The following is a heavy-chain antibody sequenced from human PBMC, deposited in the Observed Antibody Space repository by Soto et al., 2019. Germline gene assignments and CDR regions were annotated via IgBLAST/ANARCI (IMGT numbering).Heavy chain of an antibody. CDR1: GYTFANYY. V-gene: IGHV1-46*01. J-gene: IGHJ5*02. D-gene: IGHD2-2*01. Sequence: QVQLVQSGAEVKKPGASVKVSCKASGYTFANYYINWVRQAPGQGLEWMGVINPSGGISRYTQKFQGRVNRTRDTSASTVYMELSSLRSDDRAMYYCARDPRLEECYTNSCYSETWFDPWGQGTLVTVSS. CDR2: INPSGGIS. CDR3: ARDPRLEECYTNSCYSETWFDP.